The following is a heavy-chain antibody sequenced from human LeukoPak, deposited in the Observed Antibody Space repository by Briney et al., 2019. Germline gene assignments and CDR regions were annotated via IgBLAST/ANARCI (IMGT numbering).Heavy chain of an antibody. J-gene: IGHJ4*02. Sequence: SETLSLTCTVSGGSISSSSYYWGWIRQPPGKGLEWIGSIYYSGSTYYNPSLKSRVTISVDTSKNQFSLKLSSVTAADTAVYYCARGTSGYDFERFDYWGQGTMVTVSS. CDR1: GGSISSSSYY. CDR3: ARGTSGYDFERFDY. D-gene: IGHD5-12*01. V-gene: IGHV4-39*07. CDR2: IYYSGST.